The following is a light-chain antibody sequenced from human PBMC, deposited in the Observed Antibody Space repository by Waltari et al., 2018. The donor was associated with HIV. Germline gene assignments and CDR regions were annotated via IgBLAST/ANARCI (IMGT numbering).Light chain of an antibody. CDR1: NSDIGSYDY. Sequence: QSALTQPPSASGSPGQSVTLTFTGSNSDIGSYDYVSWYQLHPGKAPRRVISEVTKRPSGVSDRFSCSKSANTAFLTVSALQAEDEADYYCSSFADRDGFYVVFGGGTRLTVL. CDR2: EVT. J-gene: IGLJ2*01. CDR3: SSFADRDGFYVV. V-gene: IGLV2-8*01.